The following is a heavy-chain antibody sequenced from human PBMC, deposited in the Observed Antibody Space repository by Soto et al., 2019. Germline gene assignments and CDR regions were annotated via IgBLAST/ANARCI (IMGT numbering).Heavy chain of an antibody. Sequence: EVQLLESGGGLVKPGGSLRLSCTASGFTFSSYSMNWVRRAPGKGLEWVSSISSSSSLIYSASSVKGRFTISRDNAKNSLYLQMNSLRAEDTAVYYCAVGEETGTPYFGNWGQGTLVTVSS. CDR3: AVGEETGTPYFGN. CDR2: ISSSSSLI. J-gene: IGHJ4*02. V-gene: IGHV3-21*01. CDR1: GFTFSSYS. D-gene: IGHD1-7*01.